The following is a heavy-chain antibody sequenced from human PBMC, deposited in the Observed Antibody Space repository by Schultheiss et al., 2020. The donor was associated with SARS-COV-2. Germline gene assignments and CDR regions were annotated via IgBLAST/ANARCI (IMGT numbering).Heavy chain of an antibody. V-gene: IGHV4-61*01. D-gene: IGHD3-3*01. CDR2: IYYSGST. CDR3: ARDTVDRRPYDFWSGSLSNDSGMDV. Sequence: SQTLSLTCTVSGGSVSSGSYYWSWIRQPPGKGLEWIGYIYYSGSTNYNPSLKSRVTISVDTSKNQFSLKLSSVTAADTAVYYCARDTVDRRPYDFWSGSLSNDSGMDVWGQGTTVTVSS. J-gene: IGHJ6*02. CDR1: GGSVSSGSYY.